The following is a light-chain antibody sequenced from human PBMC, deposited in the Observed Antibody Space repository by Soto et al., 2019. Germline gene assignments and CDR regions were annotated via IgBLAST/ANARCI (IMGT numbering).Light chain of an antibody. Sequence: DIQMTQSPSSLSSSVGYRVTVTCLASQIISSYLNWYQQKPGKAPKLLIYAASSLQSGVPSRFSGSGSGTDFTLTISSLQPEDFATYYCQQSYSTPRTFGQGTKVDI. J-gene: IGKJ1*01. CDR2: AAS. CDR1: QIISSY. V-gene: IGKV1-39*01. CDR3: QQSYSTPRT.